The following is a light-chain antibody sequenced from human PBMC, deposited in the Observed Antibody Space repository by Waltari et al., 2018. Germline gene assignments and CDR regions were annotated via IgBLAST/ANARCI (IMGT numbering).Light chain of an antibody. CDR2: TSS. V-gene: IGLV1-44*01. CDR1: FSSIGSNA. J-gene: IGLJ3*02. CDR3: AAWDDSLNGWV. Sequence: QSVLTQPPSASGTPGQRVTISCSGSFSSIGSNAVNWYQQLPGTAPKLLIYTSSRRPSVVPDRFSGSKSGTSASLVVRGLQSEYEADYYCAAWDDSLNGWVFGGGTKLTVL.